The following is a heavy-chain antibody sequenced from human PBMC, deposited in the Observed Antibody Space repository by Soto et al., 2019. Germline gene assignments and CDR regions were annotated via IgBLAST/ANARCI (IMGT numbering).Heavy chain of an antibody. V-gene: IGHV4-39*01. D-gene: IGHD6-13*01. CDR3: ARGSTWQGRDWFDP. CDR1: GDSVSNSGYY. J-gene: IGHJ5*02. Sequence: QLLLQESGPGLVKPSETLSLTCTVSGDSVSNSGYYWGWIRQSPGKRLEWIGSVSFSGSKYYNPSPRSRVTCSVDTSKTLISLKLRSVTAADTAVYYCARGSTWQGRDWFDPWGQGTLVTVSS. CDR2: VSFSGSK.